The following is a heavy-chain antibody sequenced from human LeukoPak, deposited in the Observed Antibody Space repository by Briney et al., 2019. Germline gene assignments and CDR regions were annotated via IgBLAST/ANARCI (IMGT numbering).Heavy chain of an antibody. CDR3: ARGAYDVMSGPDY. D-gene: IGHD3-3*01. V-gene: IGHV3-48*03. Sequence: GGSLRLSCAASGFTFSSYEMNWVRQAPGKGLEWVSYCSSSSSTIYYAESVKGRFSISRDNAKNSLFLQMNSLRDDDTAIYYCARGAYDVMSGPDYWGQGTLSPSPQ. J-gene: IGHJ4*02. CDR1: GFTFSSYE. CDR2: CSSSSSTI.